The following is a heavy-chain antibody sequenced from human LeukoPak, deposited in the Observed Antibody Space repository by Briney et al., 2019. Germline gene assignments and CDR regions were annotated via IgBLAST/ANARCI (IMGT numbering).Heavy chain of an antibody. CDR2: INHSGST. V-gene: IGHV4-34*01. J-gene: IGHJ1*01. CDR1: GGSFSGYY. CDR3: ARGSMTRLSGYHGKVEYFQH. Sequence: PSETLSLTCAVYGGSFSGYYWSWIRQPPGKGLEWIGEINHSGSTNYNPSLKSRVTISVDTSKNQFSLKLSSVTAADTAVYYCARGSMTRLSGYHGKVEYFQHWGQGTLVTVSS. D-gene: IGHD3-22*01.